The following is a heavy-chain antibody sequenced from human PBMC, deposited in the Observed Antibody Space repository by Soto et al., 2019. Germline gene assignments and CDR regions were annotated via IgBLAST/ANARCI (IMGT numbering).Heavy chain of an antibody. D-gene: IGHD3-16*01. J-gene: IGHJ4*02. Sequence: DVQLVESGGGLVQTGGSLRLSCAVSGFTFSNYEMNWVRQAPGKGLEWVAYISSSGSTRFYADSVKGRFTISRDNAEKSLDLQMNTLRAEDTAVYYCARIGVVESRSLDYWGQGTLVTVTS. CDR2: ISSSGSTR. V-gene: IGHV3-48*03. CDR1: GFTFSNYE. CDR3: ARIGVVESRSLDY.